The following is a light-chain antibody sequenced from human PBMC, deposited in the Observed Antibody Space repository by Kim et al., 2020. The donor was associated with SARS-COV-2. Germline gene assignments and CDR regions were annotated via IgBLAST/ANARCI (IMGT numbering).Light chain of an antibody. Sequence: SSELTQDPAVSVALGQTVRITCQGDSHRSYYASWYQQKPGQAPVLVIYGKNNRPSGIPDRFSGSSSGNTASLTITWAQAEDEADYYCNSRVSSGNHVVFGGGTKLTVL. CDR2: GKN. CDR1: SHRSYY. V-gene: IGLV3-19*01. CDR3: NSRVSSGNHVV. J-gene: IGLJ2*01.